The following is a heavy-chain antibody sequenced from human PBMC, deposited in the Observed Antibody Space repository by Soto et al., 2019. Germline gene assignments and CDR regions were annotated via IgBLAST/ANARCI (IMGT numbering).Heavy chain of an antibody. CDR1: GYNFTMYA. D-gene: IGHD3-22*01. CDR3: ARVGYFDSDGFPRRYDY. CDR2: INGGNDKT. V-gene: IGHV1-3*01. J-gene: IGHJ4*02. Sequence: SVKVSCKASGYNFTMYAIYWVRQAPRQRLEWLGWINGGNDKTGYSQRCQGRLTITKKTSATTAFMELSSLRSEDTAVYYCARVGYFDSDGFPRRYDYWGQGTLVTVSS.